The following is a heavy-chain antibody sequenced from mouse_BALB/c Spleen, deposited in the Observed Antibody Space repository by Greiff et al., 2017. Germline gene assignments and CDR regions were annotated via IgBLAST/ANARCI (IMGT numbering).Heavy chain of an antibody. V-gene: IGHV2-9*02. CDR3: ARVPDYSSSPYWYFDV. J-gene: IGHJ1*01. CDR2: IWAGGST. CDR1: GFSLTSYG. D-gene: IGHD2-13*01. Sequence: VKLVESGPGLVAPSQSLSITCTVSGFSLTSYGVHWVRQPPGKGLEWLGVIWAGGSTNYNSALMSRLSISKDNSKSQVFLKMNSLQTDDTAMYYCARVPDYSSSPYWYFDVWGAGTTVTVSS.